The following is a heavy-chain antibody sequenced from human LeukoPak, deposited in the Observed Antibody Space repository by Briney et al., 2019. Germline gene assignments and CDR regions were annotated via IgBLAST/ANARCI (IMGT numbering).Heavy chain of an antibody. J-gene: IGHJ6*02. CDR3: ARDPSRGAERIVYYYYYCGMDV. D-gene: IGHD1-1*01. CDR1: GFTFSSYA. CDR2: ISYDGSNK. V-gene: IGHV3-30-3*01. Sequence: PGGSLRLSCAASGFTFSSYAMHWVRQAPGKGLEWVAVISYDGSNKYYADSVKGRFTISRDNSKNTLYLQMNSLRAEGTAVYYCARDPSRGAERIVYYYYYCGMDVWGQGTTVTVSS.